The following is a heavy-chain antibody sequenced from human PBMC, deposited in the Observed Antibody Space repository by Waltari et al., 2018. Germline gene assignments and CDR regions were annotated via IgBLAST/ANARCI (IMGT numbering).Heavy chain of an antibody. J-gene: IGHJ6*03. CDR2: ISSTVSTI. D-gene: IGHD1-1*01. Sequence: DVKLVESGGGLVQPGGSLRLSCASSGFTFSSYSMNWVRQAPGKGLEWLSFISSTVSTIYYADSVKGRFTISRDNAKNSVYLQMNSLTAEDTAVYYCARDPSRWNVYYYFMDVWGQGTTVTVSS. CDR3: ARDPSRWNVYYYFMDV. V-gene: IGHV3-48*01. CDR1: GFTFSSYS.